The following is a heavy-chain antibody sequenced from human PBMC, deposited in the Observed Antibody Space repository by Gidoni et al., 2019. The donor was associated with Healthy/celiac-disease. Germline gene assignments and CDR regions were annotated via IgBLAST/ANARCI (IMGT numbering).Heavy chain of an antibody. CDR1: GFTFSSYS. CDR3: ARLAPVVDFDY. V-gene: IGHV3-21*01. J-gene: IGHJ4*02. D-gene: IGHD2-15*01. CDR2: ISSNSSYI. Sequence: EVQLVESGGGLVKPGGSLRLSCAASGFTFSSYSMNWVRQAPGKGLEWVSSISSNSSYIYYADSVKGRFTISRDNAKNSLYLQMNSLRAEDTAVYYCARLAPVVDFDYWGQGTLVTVSS.